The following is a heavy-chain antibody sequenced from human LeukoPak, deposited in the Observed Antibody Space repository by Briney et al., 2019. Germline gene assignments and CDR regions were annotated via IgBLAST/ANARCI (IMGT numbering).Heavy chain of an antibody. J-gene: IGHJ5*02. CDR3: AKNGQSGFSFDP. D-gene: IGHD1-26*01. Sequence: SETLSLTCAVYGGSVSAYYWNWIRQPPGKGLEWIGEIDHSGSTNYNPSLKSRLTISVDTSKNQFSLKLSSVTAADTAVYYCAKNGQSGFSFDPWGQGTLVTVSS. V-gene: IGHV4-34*01. CDR2: IDHSGST. CDR1: GGSVSAYY.